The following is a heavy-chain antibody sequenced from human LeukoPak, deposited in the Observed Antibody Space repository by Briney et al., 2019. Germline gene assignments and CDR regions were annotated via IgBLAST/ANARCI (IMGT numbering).Heavy chain of an antibody. J-gene: IGHJ4*02. CDR3: AVGRRTDFDY. V-gene: IGHV1-2*02. D-gene: IGHD1-26*01. CDR2: INPNSGGT. CDR1: GYTLTDHY. Sequence: GASVKVSCKASGYTLTDHYIHWVRQAPGQGLEWMGWINPNSGGTNYAQNFQGRVTMSRDTYITTAYMDLSRLRLDDTAVYYCAVGRRTDFDYWGQGTLVTVSS.